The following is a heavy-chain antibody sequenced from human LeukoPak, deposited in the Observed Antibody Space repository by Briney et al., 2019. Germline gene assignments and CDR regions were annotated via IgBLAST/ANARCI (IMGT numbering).Heavy chain of an antibody. V-gene: IGHV1-46*01. Sequence: GASVKVSCKASGYTFTSYYMHWVRQAPGQGLEWMGIINPSGGSTSYAQKFQGRVTMTRDTSTSTVYMELSSLRSEDTAVYYRARVDTAMVTIDYWGQGTLVTVSS. D-gene: IGHD5-18*01. CDR2: INPSGGST. J-gene: IGHJ4*02. CDR3: ARVDTAMVTIDY. CDR1: GYTFTSYY.